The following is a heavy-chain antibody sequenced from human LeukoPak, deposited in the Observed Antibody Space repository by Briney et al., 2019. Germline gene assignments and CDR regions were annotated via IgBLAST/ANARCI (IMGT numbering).Heavy chain of an antibody. J-gene: IGHJ3*02. CDR2: IYHSGST. CDR1: GYSISSGYY. V-gene: IGHV4-38-2*01. D-gene: IGHD6-19*01. Sequence: SETLSLTCAVSGYSISSGYYWGWIRQPPGKGLERIGSIYHSGSTYYNPSLKSRVTISVDTSKNQFSLKLSSVTAADTAVYYCARGGWGNAFDIWGQGTMVTVSS. CDR3: ARGGWGNAFDI.